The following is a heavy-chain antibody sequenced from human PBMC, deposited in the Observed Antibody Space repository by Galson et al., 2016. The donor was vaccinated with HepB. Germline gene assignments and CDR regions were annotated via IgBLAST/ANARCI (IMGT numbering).Heavy chain of an antibody. CDR3: ARGNYGDPFDY. J-gene: IGHJ4*02. D-gene: IGHD4-17*01. V-gene: IGHV3-53*01. CDR1: GFTVSSNY. Sequence: SLRLSCAASGFTVSSNYMSWVRQAPGKGLEWVSVIYSGGSTYYADSVKGRFTISRDNSKNTLYLQMNRRSAEATAVYYCARGNYGDPFDYWGQGTLVTVSS. CDR2: IYSGGST.